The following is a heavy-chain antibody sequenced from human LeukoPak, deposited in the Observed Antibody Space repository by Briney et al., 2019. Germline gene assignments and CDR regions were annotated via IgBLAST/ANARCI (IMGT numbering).Heavy chain of an antibody. V-gene: IGHV3-23*01. CDR3: AKDHYWSIDY. CDR1: GFTFSSYA. Sequence: GGSLRLSCAASGFTFSSYAMNWVRQAPGQGLEWVSAISGSGGSTYYADSVKGRFTISRDIAKNTLYLQMNSLRAEDTGVYYCAKDHYWSIDYWGRGTLVTVSS. D-gene: IGHD3-3*01. CDR2: ISGSGGST. J-gene: IGHJ4*02.